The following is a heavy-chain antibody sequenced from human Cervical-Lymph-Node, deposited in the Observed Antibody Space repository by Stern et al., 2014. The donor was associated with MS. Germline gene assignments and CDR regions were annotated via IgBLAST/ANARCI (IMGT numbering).Heavy chain of an antibody. CDR1: GHTTTSYG. J-gene: IGHJ4*02. Sequence: QVQLVQSGAEVKKPGASVKVSCKASGHTTTSYGISWVRQAPGQGLEWMGWISAQNGKTNDVQKFQGRVTMTTDTSTSTAYMEVRSLRSDDTAVYYCATFIATAGTFNYWGQGTLVTVSS. V-gene: IGHV1-18*01. CDR3: ATFIATAGTFNY. D-gene: IGHD6-25*01. CDR2: ISAQNGKT.